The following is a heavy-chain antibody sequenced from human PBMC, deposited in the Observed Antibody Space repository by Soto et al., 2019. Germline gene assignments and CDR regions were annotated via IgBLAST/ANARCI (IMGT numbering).Heavy chain of an antibody. Sequence: ASVKVSCKTSGYTFTSDGITWVRQAPGQVLEWMGLISTYNGHTIYAQNLRDRVTLTTDSSTSTVYMEMRSLRSDDTAFYYCARDLSLSGLSACGHWGPGTLVTVSS. V-gene: IGHV1-18*04. CDR1: GYTFTSDG. CDR2: ISTYNGHT. CDR3: ARDLSLSGLSACGH. D-gene: IGHD2-21*01. J-gene: IGHJ4*02.